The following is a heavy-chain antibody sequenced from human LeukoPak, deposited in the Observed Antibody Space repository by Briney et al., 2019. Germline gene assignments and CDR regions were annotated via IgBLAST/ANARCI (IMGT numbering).Heavy chain of an antibody. D-gene: IGHD5-24*01. J-gene: IGHJ4*02. CDR2: IIPIFGTA. Sequence: ASVKVSCKASGGTFSSYAISWVRQAPGQGLEWMGGIIPIFGTANYAQKFQGRATITADKSTSTAYMELSSLRSEDTAVYYCARGEMATITGFDYWGQGTLVTVSS. CDR1: GGTFSSYA. CDR3: ARGEMATITGFDY. V-gene: IGHV1-69*06.